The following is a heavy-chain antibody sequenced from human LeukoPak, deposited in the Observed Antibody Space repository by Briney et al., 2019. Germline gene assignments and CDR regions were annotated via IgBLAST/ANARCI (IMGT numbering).Heavy chain of an antibody. CDR1: GGTFISYA. CDR2: IIPIFGTA. D-gene: IGHD3-10*01. CDR3: ARDRAWRSWFDP. V-gene: IGHV1-69*05. Sequence: SVKVSCKASGGTFISYAISWVRQAPGQGLEWMGGIIPIFGTANYAQKFQGRVTITTDESTSTAYMELSSLRSEDTAVYYCARDRAWRSWFDPWGQGTLVTVSS. J-gene: IGHJ5*02.